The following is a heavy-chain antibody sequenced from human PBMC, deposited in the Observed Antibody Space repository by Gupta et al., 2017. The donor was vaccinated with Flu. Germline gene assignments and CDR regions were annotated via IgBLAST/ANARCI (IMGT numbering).Heavy chain of an antibody. CDR3: AHREVQSGGPYFDY. CDR2: IYWDDDK. J-gene: IGHJ4*02. D-gene: IGHD4-4*01. V-gene: IGHV2-5*02. CDR1: GFSLNTHGEG. Sequence: QITLKESGPTLVKPTQTLTLTCPFSGFSLNTHGEGVGWIRQSPGEALEWLALIYWDDDKRYRQSLKDRLAITKDISRNQLVLAMTNVDPVDTATYYCAHREVQSGGPYFDYWGQGTLVTVSS.